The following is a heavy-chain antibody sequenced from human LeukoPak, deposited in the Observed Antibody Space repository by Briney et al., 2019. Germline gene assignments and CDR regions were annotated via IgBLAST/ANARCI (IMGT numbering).Heavy chain of an antibody. J-gene: IGHJ4*02. CDR3: ASGRHDFLH. CDR1: GFVFSTYW. CDR2: INLDGTEE. V-gene: IGHV3-7*01. Sequence: GGSQRLSCAASGFVFSTYWMTWVRQAPGKGLEWVANINLDGTEEHYVDSSLKGRFTISRDNAKNSLYLQMTSLRVEGTAVYYCASGRHDFLHWGQGTLVTVSS. D-gene: IGHD3/OR15-3a*01.